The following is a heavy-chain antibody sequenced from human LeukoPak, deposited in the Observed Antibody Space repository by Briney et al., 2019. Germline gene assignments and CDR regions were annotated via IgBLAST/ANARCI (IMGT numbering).Heavy chain of an antibody. D-gene: IGHD6-19*01. CDR3: ARGRSGWYYFDY. CDR2: TYYRSTWYN. CDR1: GDSVSSNSAA. J-gene: IGHJ4*02. V-gene: IGHV6-1*01. Sequence: SQTLSLTCAISGDSVSSNSAAWNWIRQSPSRGLEWLGRTYYRSTWYNDYALSVKGRITINPDTSNNQFSLHLNSVTPEDTAVYYCARGRSGWYYFDYWGQGTLVTVSS.